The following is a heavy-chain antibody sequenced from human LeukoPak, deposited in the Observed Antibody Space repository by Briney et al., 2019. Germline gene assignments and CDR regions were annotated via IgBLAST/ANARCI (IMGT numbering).Heavy chain of an antibody. CDR2: ISSSSSYI. CDR1: GFTVSSNY. D-gene: IGHD2-15*01. Sequence: PGGSLRLSCAASGFTVSSNYMSWVRQAPGKGLEWVSSISSSSSYIYYADSVKGRFTISRDNAKNSLYLQMDSLRAEDTAVYYCAKGSGSSCYSPCDYWGQGILVTVSS. J-gene: IGHJ4*02. CDR3: AKGSGSSCYSPCDY. V-gene: IGHV3-21*04.